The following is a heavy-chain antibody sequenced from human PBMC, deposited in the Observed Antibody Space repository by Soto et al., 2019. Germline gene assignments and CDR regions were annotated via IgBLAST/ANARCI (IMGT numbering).Heavy chain of an antibody. CDR2: IIPIFGTA. CDR3: ARPKRPRLDYGGNRHYYYGMDV. V-gene: IGHV1-69*06. D-gene: IGHD4-17*01. Sequence: VQLVQSGAEVKKPGSSVKVSCKASGGTFSSYAISWVRQAPGQGLEWMGGIIPIFGTANYAQKFQGRVTITADKSTSTAYMELSSLRSEDTAVYYCARPKRPRLDYGGNRHYYYGMDVWGQGTTVTVSS. J-gene: IGHJ6*02. CDR1: GGTFSSYA.